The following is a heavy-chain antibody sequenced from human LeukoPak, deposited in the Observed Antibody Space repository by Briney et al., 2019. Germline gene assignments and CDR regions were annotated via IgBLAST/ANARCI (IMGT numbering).Heavy chain of an antibody. CDR2: TYYRSKWYN. D-gene: IGHD2-21*02. Sequence: SQTLSLTCGISVDSVSSDSVIGNWIKQSPSRVLELLGRTYYRSKWYNDYAESVKSRITINPDTTKNKVSLQLKSVTPQDPAVYYCTKDLHGDSGISYWGQGTLVTVSS. CDR3: TKDLHGDSGISY. V-gene: IGHV6-1*01. CDR1: VDSVSSDSVI. J-gene: IGHJ4*02.